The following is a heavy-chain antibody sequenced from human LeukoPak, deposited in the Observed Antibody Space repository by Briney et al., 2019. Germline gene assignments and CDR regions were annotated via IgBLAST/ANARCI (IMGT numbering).Heavy chain of an antibody. Sequence: SETLSLTCTVSGGSISSYYWSWIRQPAGKRLEWIGRIYATGSTNYNPSLKSRVSMSLDTSKNQFSLRLSSVTAADTAVYYCARAPSYSYYFDYWGQGTLVTVSS. CDR1: GGSISSYY. CDR2: IYATGST. V-gene: IGHV4-4*07. CDR3: ARAPSYSYYFDY. D-gene: IGHD3-10*01. J-gene: IGHJ4*02.